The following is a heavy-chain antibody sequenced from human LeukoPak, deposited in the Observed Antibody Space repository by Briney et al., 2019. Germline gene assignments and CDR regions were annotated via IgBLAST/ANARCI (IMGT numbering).Heavy chain of an antibody. Sequence: SETLSLICTVSGGSISSYYWSWIRQPPGKGLEWIGYIYYSGSTNYNPSLKSRVTISVDTSKNQFSLKLSSVTAADTAVYYCARLGSSGSYWEWDYYFDYWGQGTLVTVSS. J-gene: IGHJ4*02. CDR2: IYYSGST. V-gene: IGHV4-59*08. D-gene: IGHD3-10*01. CDR3: ARLGSSGSYWEWDYYFDY. CDR1: GGSISSYY.